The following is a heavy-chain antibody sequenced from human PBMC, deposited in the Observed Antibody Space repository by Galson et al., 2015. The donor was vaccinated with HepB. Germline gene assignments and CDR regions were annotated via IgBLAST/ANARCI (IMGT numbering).Heavy chain of an antibody. CDR3: ARGTSVYCTRATCYREGSFDY. CDR2: LWYDGSNR. J-gene: IGHJ4*02. CDR1: GFTFSNYG. D-gene: IGHD2-2*01. Sequence: SLRLSCAASGFTFSNYGMHWVRQAPGKGLEWVAVLWYDGSNRYYVDSVKGRFTISRDNSKNTPYLQMTSLRAEDTAVYYCARGTSVYCTRATCYREGSFDYWGQGTLVTVSS. V-gene: IGHV3-33*01.